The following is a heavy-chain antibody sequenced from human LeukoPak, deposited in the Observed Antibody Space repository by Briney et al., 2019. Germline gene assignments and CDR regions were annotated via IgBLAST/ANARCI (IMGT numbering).Heavy chain of an antibody. Sequence: GGSLRLSCAASAFTFSNSGMHWVRQAPGKGLEGVTFIRYDGSNKYYADSVKGRFTISRDNSKKKLYLQMNSLRAEDTAAYYCAKDVITMVRGVPDYWGQGTLVTVSS. D-gene: IGHD3-10*01. CDR3: AKDVITMVRGVPDY. J-gene: IGHJ4*02. CDR2: IRYDGSNK. CDR1: AFTFSNSG. V-gene: IGHV3-30*02.